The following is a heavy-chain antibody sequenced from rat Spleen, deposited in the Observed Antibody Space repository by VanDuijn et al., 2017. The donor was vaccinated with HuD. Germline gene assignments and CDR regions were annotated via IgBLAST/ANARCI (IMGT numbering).Heavy chain of an antibody. CDR3: ARRGQQRTWYYFDY. CDR1: GFSLTSYH. Sequence: QVQLKESGPGLVQPSQTLSLTCTVSGFSLTSYHVSWVRQPPGKGLEWMGVIWTGGSTAYNSLRKSRLSISRDTSKSQVFLNRNSHHTEDTSSYLCARRGQQRTWYYFDYWGQGVMVTVSS. CDR2: IWTGGST. J-gene: IGHJ2*01. V-gene: IGHV2-43*01. D-gene: IGHD1-10*01.